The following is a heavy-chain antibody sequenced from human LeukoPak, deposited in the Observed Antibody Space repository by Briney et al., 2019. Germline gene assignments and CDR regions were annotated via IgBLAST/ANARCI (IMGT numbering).Heavy chain of an antibody. CDR3: VRGQATAWGLDY. J-gene: IGHJ4*02. D-gene: IGHD6-13*01. V-gene: IGHV3-74*01. Sequence: PGGSLRLSCAASGFTFSSNWMHWVRQAPGKGLVWVSHISTDARTTTYADFVKGRFTISRDNAKNTVYLQMNSLRAEDTALYYCVRGQATAWGLDYWGQGTLVTVSS. CDR2: ISTDARTT. CDR1: GFTFSSNW.